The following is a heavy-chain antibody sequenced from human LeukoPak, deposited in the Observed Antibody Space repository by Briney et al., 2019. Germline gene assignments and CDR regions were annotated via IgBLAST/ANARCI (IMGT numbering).Heavy chain of an antibody. V-gene: IGHV3-23*01. CDR3: AKFFLPYLAGGTGSR. Sequence: PGGSLRLSSAPSGFTFSSYVMHWVRQALGMRLERVSSISGRGEITYSADSLEGRVTISRDNSKKTLCLQKNRLRDEDTALYYSAKFFLPYLAGGTGSRWGQGALVT. CDR1: GFTFSSYV. CDR2: ISGRGEIT. D-gene: IGHD3-16*01. J-gene: IGHJ4*02.